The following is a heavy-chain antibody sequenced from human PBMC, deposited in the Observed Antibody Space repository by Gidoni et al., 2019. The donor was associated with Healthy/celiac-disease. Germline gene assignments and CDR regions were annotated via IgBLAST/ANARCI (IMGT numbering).Heavy chain of an antibody. V-gene: IGHV3-21*01. CDR3: ARDLKDGPPLDY. Sequence: EVQLVESGGGLIKPGGSLRLSCAASGFPFRSYSMNWVRQAPGKGLEWVSSISSSSSYIDYADSVKGRFTIARDNAKNSLYLQMNSLRAEDTAVYYCARDLKDGPPLDYWGQGTLVTVSS. J-gene: IGHJ4*02. D-gene: IGHD4-17*01. CDR1: GFPFRSYS. CDR2: ISSSSSYI.